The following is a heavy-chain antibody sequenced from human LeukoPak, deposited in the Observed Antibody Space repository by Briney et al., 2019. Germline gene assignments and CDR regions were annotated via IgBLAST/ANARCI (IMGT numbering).Heavy chain of an antibody. Sequence: SETLSLTCTVSGGSISSYYWSWIRQPPGEGLEWIGYIYYSGSTNYNPSLKSRVTISVDTSKNQFSLKLSSVTAADTAVYYCARQDYGDYGWYFQHWGQGTLVTVSS. D-gene: IGHD4-17*01. CDR2: IYYSGST. J-gene: IGHJ1*01. CDR1: GGSISSYY. CDR3: ARQDYGDYGWYFQH. V-gene: IGHV4-59*08.